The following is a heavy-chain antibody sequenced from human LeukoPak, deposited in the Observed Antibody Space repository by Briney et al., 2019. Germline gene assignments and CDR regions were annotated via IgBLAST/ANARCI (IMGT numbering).Heavy chain of an antibody. CDR2: VHLDGRT. CDR3: AREGGFYRPLDY. J-gene: IGHJ4*02. CDR1: GGSISSANW. Sequence: SGTLSLICGVSGGSISSANWWTWIRQPPGKGLEWIGEVHLDGRTNYNPSLESRLTMSVDLSENHISLKLTSVTAADTAVYYCAREGGFYRPLDYTGQGTLVTVSS. D-gene: IGHD3-3*01. V-gene: IGHV4-4*02.